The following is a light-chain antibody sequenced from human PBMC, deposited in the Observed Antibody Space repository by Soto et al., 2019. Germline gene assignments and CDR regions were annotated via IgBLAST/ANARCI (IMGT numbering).Light chain of an antibody. Sequence: DIVMTQSPDSLAVSLGERATINCKSSQSVLYSSNNKNYLVWYQQKPGQPPKLLIYWASTRESGVPDRFSGSGSGTDFTLTISSLQAEDVAVYYCQPYYSTPPAFGPGTKVDIK. CDR1: QSVLYSSNNKNY. CDR3: QPYYSTPPA. V-gene: IGKV4-1*01. CDR2: WAS. J-gene: IGKJ3*01.